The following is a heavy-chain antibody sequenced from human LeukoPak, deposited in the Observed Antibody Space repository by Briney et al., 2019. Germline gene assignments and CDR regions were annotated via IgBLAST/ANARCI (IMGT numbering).Heavy chain of an antibody. J-gene: IGHJ6*02. Sequence: SETLSLTCTVSGGSISSSGYYWGWIRQPPEKGLEWIGSIYYSGSTYYNPSLKSRVTISVVTSKNQFSLKLNSVTAADTAVYYCARLERAVRSGYCSGGNCYYYFGMDVWGQGTTVTVSS. CDR2: IYYSGST. CDR3: ARLERAVRSGYCSGGNCYYYFGMDV. CDR1: GGSISSSGYY. V-gene: IGHV4-39*01. D-gene: IGHD2-15*01.